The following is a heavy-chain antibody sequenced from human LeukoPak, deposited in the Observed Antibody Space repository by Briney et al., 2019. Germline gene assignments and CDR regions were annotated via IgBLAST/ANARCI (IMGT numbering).Heavy chain of an antibody. V-gene: IGHV4-59*11. Sequence: PSETLSLTCTVSGGSISSHYWSWIRQPPGKGLEWIGYIYYSGSTNYNPSLKSRVTISVDTSKNQFSLKLSSVTAADTAVYYCAREGGSYLNYFDYWGQGTLVTVSS. CDR3: AREGGSYLNYFDY. J-gene: IGHJ4*02. CDR1: GGSISSHY. D-gene: IGHD1-26*01. CDR2: IYYSGST.